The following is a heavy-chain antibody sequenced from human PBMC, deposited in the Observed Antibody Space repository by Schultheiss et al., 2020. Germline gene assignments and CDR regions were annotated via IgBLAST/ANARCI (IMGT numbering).Heavy chain of an antibody. CDR3: ARARRYYDFWSGYSWLHYYGRDV. J-gene: IGHJ6*02. Sequence: SQTLSLTCTVSGGSISSGGYYWSWIRQPAGKGLEWIGRIYTSGSTNYNPSLKSRVTMSVDTSKNQFSLKLSSVTAADTAVYYCARARRYYDFWSGYSWLHYYGRDVWGQGHTGTVSS. CDR1: GGSISSGGYY. V-gene: IGHV4-61*02. D-gene: IGHD3-3*01. CDR2: IYTSGST.